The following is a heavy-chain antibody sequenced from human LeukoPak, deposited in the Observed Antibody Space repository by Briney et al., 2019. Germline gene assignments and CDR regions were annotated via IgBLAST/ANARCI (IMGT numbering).Heavy chain of an antibody. J-gene: IGHJ4*02. CDR2: IIPGFCSA. Sequence: SVKVSCKASGGVFSTYTFSWVRQAPGQGLEWMGGIIPGFCSANYPQKFQGRVTIPADKSTSTAYMELSSLRSEDTAVYYCARESGPERAYSGYDLDYWGQGTLVSVSS. CDR3: ARESGPERAYSGYDLDY. D-gene: IGHD5-12*01. CDR1: GGVFSTYT. V-gene: IGHV1-69*06.